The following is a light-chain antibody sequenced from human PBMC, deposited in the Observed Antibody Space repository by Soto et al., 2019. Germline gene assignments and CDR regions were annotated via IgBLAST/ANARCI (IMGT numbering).Light chain of an antibody. Sequence: QSVLTQPASVSGSPGQSITISCTGTRSDVGGYNYVSWYQQHPGKAPKLMVYEVTNRPSGVSNRFSGSKSGNTASLSISGLQAEDEADYYCSSYTSSSILVVFGGGTKLTVL. CDR1: RSDVGGYNY. V-gene: IGLV2-14*01. CDR2: EVT. J-gene: IGLJ2*01. CDR3: SSYTSSSILVV.